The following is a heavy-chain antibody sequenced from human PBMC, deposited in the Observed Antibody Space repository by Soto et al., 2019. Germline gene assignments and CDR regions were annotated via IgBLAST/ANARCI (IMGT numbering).Heavy chain of an antibody. D-gene: IGHD3-16*02. J-gene: IGHJ3*02. CDR2: MSGSGDIT. CDR1: GFTFSTHG. CDR3: ARANSDYVWGSYRNYAFDI. Sequence: GGSLRLSCAASGFTFSTHGMHWVRQAPGRGLEWVSVMSGSGDITYYADSVKGRFTISRDNSKNTLYLQMNSLRAEDTAVYYCARANSDYVWGSYRNYAFDIWGQGTMVTVSS. V-gene: IGHV3-23*01.